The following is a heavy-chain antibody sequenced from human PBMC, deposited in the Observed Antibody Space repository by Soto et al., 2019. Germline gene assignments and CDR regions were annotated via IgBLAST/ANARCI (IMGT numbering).Heavy chain of an antibody. CDR1: GFSFGGYG. Sequence: GGSLRLSCAASGFSFGGYGMHWVRQAPGKGLEWVAVIRYDGSNEYYADSAKGRFTISRDNSKNTLYLQMNSLRAEDTAVYYCARDGVGATTYFGYFDYWGQGTXVTVSS. D-gene: IGHD1-26*01. CDR3: ARDGVGATTYFGYFDY. CDR2: IRYDGSNE. V-gene: IGHV3-33*01. J-gene: IGHJ4*02.